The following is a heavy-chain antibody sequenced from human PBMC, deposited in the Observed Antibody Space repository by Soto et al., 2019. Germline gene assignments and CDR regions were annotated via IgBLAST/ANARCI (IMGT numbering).Heavy chain of an antibody. CDR2: ITGSGDTT. V-gene: IGHV3-23*01. D-gene: IGHD1-26*01. J-gene: IGHJ4*02. Sequence: EVQLLESGGGLVQPGGSLRLSCAASGFTFSSYAMSWVRQAPGKGLEWVSVITGSGDTTHYADSVKGRFTISRDNSKNTLSLQMHSVRAEDTALYYCAKVLVGSPMGTFDSWGQGTLVTVSS. CDR1: GFTFSSYA. CDR3: AKVLVGSPMGTFDS.